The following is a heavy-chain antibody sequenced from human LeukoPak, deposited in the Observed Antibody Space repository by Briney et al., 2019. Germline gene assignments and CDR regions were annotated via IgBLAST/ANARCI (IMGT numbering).Heavy chain of an antibody. CDR2: IYYSGST. V-gene: IGHV4-59*01. Sequence: SETLSLTCTVSGGSISSYYWSWIRQPPGKGLEWIGYIYYSGSTNYNPSLKSRVTISVDTSKNQFSLKLSSVTAADTAVYYCARTVTKAYYYYGMYVWGQGTTVTVSS. CDR3: ARTVTKAYYYYGMYV. J-gene: IGHJ6*02. CDR1: GGSISSYY. D-gene: IGHD4-17*01.